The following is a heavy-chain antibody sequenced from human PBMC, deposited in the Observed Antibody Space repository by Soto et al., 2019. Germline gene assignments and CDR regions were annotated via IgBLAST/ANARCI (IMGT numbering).Heavy chain of an antibody. CDR1: GFTFDDSA. Sequence: GGSLRLSCAASGFTFDDSAMHWVRQAPGKGLEWVSGISWNSGSIGYADSVKGRFTISRDNAKNSLYLQMNSLRAEDTALYYCAKDSHRYCSSTSCYSAFDIWGQGTMVTVSS. J-gene: IGHJ3*02. V-gene: IGHV3-9*01. CDR3: AKDSHRYCSSTSCYSAFDI. D-gene: IGHD2-2*01. CDR2: ISWNSGSI.